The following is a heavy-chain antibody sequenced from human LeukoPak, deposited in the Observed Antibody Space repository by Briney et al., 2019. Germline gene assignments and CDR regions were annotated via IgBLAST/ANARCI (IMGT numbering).Heavy chain of an antibody. V-gene: IGHV1-18*01. Sequence: ASVKVSCKASGYTFTSYGISWVRQAPGQGLEWMGWISAYNGNTNYAQKLQGRVTMTTDTSTSTAYMELRRLRSDDTAVYYCARDRRNYGSGSYLSFDPWGQGTLVTVSS. CDR2: ISAYNGNT. J-gene: IGHJ5*02. CDR3: ARDRRNYGSGSYLSFDP. CDR1: GYTFTSYG. D-gene: IGHD3-10*01.